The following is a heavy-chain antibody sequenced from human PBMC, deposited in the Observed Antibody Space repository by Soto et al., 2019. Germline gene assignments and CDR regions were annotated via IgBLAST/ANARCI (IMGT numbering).Heavy chain of an antibody. Sequence: PGGSLRLSCAASGFTFSSYSMNWVRQAPGKGLEWVSYISSSSSTIYYADSVKGRFTISRDNAKNSLYLQMNSLRDEDTAVYYCARDLIGYYYDRSGHDYCGQGTLVTVSS. CDR1: GFTFSSYS. J-gene: IGHJ4*02. CDR2: ISSSSSTI. CDR3: ARDLIGYYYDRSGHDY. D-gene: IGHD3-22*01. V-gene: IGHV3-48*02.